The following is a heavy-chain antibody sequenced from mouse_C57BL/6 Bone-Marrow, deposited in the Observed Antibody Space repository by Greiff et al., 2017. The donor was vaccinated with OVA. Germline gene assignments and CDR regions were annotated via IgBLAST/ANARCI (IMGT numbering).Heavy chain of an antibody. CDR3: ARGDLLWYPYYFDY. D-gene: IGHD2-10*01. V-gene: IGHV5-16*01. CDR2: INYDGSST. CDR1: GFTFSDYY. Sequence: EVKLMESEGGLVQPGSSMKLSCTASGFTFSDYYMAWVRQVPEKGLEWVANINYDGSSTYYLDSLKSRFIISRDNAKNILYLQMSSLKSEDTATYYCARGDLLWYPYYFDYWGQGTTLTVSS. J-gene: IGHJ2*01.